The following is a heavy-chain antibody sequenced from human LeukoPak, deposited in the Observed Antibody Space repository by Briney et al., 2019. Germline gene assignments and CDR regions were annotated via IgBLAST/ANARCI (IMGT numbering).Heavy chain of an antibody. Sequence: ASVKVSCKTSGFTFTNFGITWVRQAPGQGLEWIGWISTYNDVTHYAQSLQGRVTMTTDTSTTTAYMELRSLRSNDTAIYYCARSHFYESSAYLTHWGQGTLVSVPS. CDR2: ISTYNDVT. J-gene: IGHJ4*02. D-gene: IGHD3-22*01. CDR1: GFTFTNFG. CDR3: ARSHFYESSAYLTH. V-gene: IGHV1-18*01.